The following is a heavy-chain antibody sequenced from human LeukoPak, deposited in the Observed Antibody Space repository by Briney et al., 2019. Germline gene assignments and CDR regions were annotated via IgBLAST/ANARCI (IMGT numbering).Heavy chain of an antibody. V-gene: IGHV4-59*01. D-gene: IGHD3-22*01. J-gene: IGHJ4*02. CDR3: AAYYDRSRCFDC. Sequence: SETLSLTCTVSGVSISSYYWSWIRQPPGKGLEWIGYIYYSGSTNYNPSLKSRVTISVDASKHQFSLKLSSVTAADTAVYYCAAYYDRSRCFDCWGQGALVTVS. CDR2: IYYSGST. CDR1: GVSISSYY.